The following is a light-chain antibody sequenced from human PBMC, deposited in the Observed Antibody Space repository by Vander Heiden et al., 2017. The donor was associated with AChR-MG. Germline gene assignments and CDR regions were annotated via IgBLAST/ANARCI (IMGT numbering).Light chain of an antibody. CDR2: EDN. J-gene: IGLJ2*01. CDR1: GGSIASNY. CDR3: QSYDDTNHGV. V-gene: IGLV6-57*03. Sequence: FVLTQPHSVSESPGKTVTIPCTRSGGSIASNYVQWYQQRPGSAPTTVIFEDNHRPSGVPDRFSGSIDSSSNSASLIISGLKTEDEADYYCQSYDDTNHGVFGGGTKLTVL.